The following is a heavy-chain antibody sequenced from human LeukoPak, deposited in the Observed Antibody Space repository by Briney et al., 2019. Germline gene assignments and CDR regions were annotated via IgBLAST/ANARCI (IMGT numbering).Heavy chain of an antibody. CDR2: IFPGDSDA. CDR1: GYSFTSSW. D-gene: IGHD1-7*01. Sequence: GEPLKISCKASGYSFTSSWIGWVRQMPGKGLEWMGIIFPGDSDARYSPAFQGQVTMSTDRSISTAYLQWSRLKASDTAIYYCARLRGTSKTYFYDALDVWGQGTTVTVSS. V-gene: IGHV5-51*01. J-gene: IGHJ6*02. CDR3: ARLRGTSKTYFYDALDV.